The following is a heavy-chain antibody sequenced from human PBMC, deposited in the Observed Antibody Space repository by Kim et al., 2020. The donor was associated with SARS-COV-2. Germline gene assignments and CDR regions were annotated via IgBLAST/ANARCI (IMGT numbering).Heavy chain of an antibody. V-gene: IGHV4-31*03. Sequence: SETLSLTCTVSGGSISSGGYYWSWIRQHPGKGLEWIGYIYYGGSTYYNPSLNSRLTISVDTSKNQFSLRLSSVTAADTAVYYCARAPLRVRGVMGMDVWGQGTTVTVSS. CDR2: IYYGGST. CDR3: ARAPLRVRGVMGMDV. J-gene: IGHJ6*02. CDR1: GGSISSGGYY. D-gene: IGHD3-10*01.